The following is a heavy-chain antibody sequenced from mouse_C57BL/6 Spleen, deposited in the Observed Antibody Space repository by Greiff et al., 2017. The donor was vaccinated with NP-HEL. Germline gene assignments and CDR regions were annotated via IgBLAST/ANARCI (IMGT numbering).Heavy chain of an antibody. D-gene: IGHD1-1*01. CDR3: TKLRSYAMDY. Sequence: DVMLVESGEGLVKPGGSLKLSCAASGFTFSSYAMSWVRQTPEKRLEWVAYISSGGDYIYYAENVKGRFTISRDNARNTLYLQMSSLKSEDTAMDYCTKLRSYAMDYWGQGTSVTVSS. V-gene: IGHV5-9-1*02. J-gene: IGHJ4*01. CDR1: GFTFSSYA. CDR2: ISSGGDYI.